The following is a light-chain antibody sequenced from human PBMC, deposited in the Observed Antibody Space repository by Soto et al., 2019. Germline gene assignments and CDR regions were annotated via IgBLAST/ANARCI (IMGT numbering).Light chain of an antibody. V-gene: IGLV2-14*01. J-gene: IGLJ1*01. CDR2: DVS. CDR3: SSYTSSSTLYV. Sequence: QSVLTQPASVSGSPGQSITISCTGTSSDVGGYNYVSWYQPHPGKAPKLMIYDVSNRPSGVSNRFSGSKSGNTASLTISGLQAEDKADYYCSSYTSSSTLYVFGTGTKVTVL. CDR1: SSDVGGYNY.